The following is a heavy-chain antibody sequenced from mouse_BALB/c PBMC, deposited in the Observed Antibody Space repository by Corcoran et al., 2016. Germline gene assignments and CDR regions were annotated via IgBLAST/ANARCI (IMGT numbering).Heavy chain of an antibody. CDR3: ANWDWYFDV. CDR2: IDPANGNT. V-gene: IGHV14-3*02. J-gene: IGHJ1*01. Sequence: EVQLQQSGAELVKPGASVKLSCTASGFNIKDTYMHWVKQRPEQGLEWIGRIDPANGNTKYDPKFQGKATITADTSSNTAYLQPSSLTSEDTAVYYCANWDWYFDVWGAGTTFTVSS. CDR1: GFNIKDTY. D-gene: IGHD4-1*01.